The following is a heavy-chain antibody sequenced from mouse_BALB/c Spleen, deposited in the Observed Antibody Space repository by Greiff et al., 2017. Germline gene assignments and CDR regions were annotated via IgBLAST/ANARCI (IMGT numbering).Heavy chain of an antibody. CDR3: ATGDGSSHWYFDV. CDR1: GFSLTSYG. Sequence: QVQLQQSGPGLVAPSQSLSITCTVSGFSLTSYGVHWVRQPPGKGLEWLGVIWAGGSTNYNSALMSRLSISKDNSKSQVFLKMNSLQTDDTAMYYCATGDGSSHWYFDVWGAGTTVTVSS. V-gene: IGHV2-9*02. D-gene: IGHD1-1*01. J-gene: IGHJ1*01. CDR2: IWAGGST.